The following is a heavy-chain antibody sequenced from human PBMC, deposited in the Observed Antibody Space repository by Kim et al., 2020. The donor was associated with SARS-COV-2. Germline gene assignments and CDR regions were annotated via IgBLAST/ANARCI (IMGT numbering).Heavy chain of an antibody. V-gene: IGHV3-30*01. J-gene: IGHJ5*02. CDR3: ARGGDSSSWLNWFDP. D-gene: IGHD6-13*01. Sequence: DSVKGRFTISRDNSKNTLYLQRNSLRPEDTAVYYCARGGDSSSWLNWFDPWGQGTLVTVSS.